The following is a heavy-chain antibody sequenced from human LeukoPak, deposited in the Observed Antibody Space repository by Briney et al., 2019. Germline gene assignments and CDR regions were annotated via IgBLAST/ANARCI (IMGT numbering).Heavy chain of an antibody. J-gene: IGHJ4*02. CDR3: ATAYSSGWYPYFDY. Sequence: ASVKVPCKVSGYTLTELSMHWVRQAPGKGLEWMGGFDPEDGETIYAQKFQGRVTMTEDTSTDTAYMELSSLRSEDTAVYYCATAYSSGWYPYFDYWGQGTLVTVSS. V-gene: IGHV1-24*01. D-gene: IGHD6-19*01. CDR2: FDPEDGET. CDR1: GYTLTELS.